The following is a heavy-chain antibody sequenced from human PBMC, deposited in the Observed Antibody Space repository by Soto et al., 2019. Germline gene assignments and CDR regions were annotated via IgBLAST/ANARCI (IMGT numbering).Heavy chain of an antibody. Sequence: QITLKESAPTLVKPTQTLTLTCTFSGFSLSTSGVAVGWIRQPPGKALEWLAVIYWDDDKLYTPSLKSRLTPTKETSKKQVVLTLTNMDPLDTATYFWAHAITYYRGWFQNWFDPWGQGTLVTVSS. CDR2: IYWDDDK. CDR1: GFSLSTSGVA. D-gene: IGHD6-19*01. CDR3: AHAITYYRGWFQNWFDP. J-gene: IGHJ5*02. V-gene: IGHV2-5*02.